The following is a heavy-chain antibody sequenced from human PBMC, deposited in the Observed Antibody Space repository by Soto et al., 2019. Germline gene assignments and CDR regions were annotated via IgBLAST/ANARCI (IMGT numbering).Heavy chain of an antibody. CDR1: GYTFTSYY. CDR3: ASRGSGQQLDAFDI. Sequence: QVHLVQSGAEVKKPGASVKVSCKASGYTFTSYYVHWVRQAPGQGLEWMGKISPSGFSTNYAQKFQARVSMTRDTSSSTVYMELTGLHSEDTDVYYCASRGSGQQLDAFDIWGQGTVVTVSS. J-gene: IGHJ3*02. CDR2: ISPSGFST. D-gene: IGHD6-13*01. V-gene: IGHV1-46*03.